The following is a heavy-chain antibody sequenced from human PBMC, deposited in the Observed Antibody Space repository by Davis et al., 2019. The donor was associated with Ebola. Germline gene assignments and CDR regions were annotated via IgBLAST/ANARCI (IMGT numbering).Heavy chain of an antibody. Sequence: PSETLSLTCAISGDSVAGGSGGWNWIRQSPSRGLEWLGRTYYSSKWFNGYAESVKSRINISPDTAKNQFSLHLNSVTPEDTAVYYCARGWLRSGLDVWGKGAAVIVSS. CDR3: ARGWLRSGLDV. J-gene: IGHJ6*04. CDR2: TYYSSKWFN. V-gene: IGHV6-1*01. D-gene: IGHD5-12*01. CDR1: GDSVAGGSGG.